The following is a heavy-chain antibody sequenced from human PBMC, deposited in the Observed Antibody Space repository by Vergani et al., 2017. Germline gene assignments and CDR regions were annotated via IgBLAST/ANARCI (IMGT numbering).Heavy chain of an antibody. CDR1: GFSLNTRGVS. D-gene: IGHD1-7*01. Sequence: QITLKESGPTLVKPTQTLTLTCTFSGFSLNTRGVSVAWIRQPPGKALDWLALIYWNDDQHYSPSLNNRVTITKDTSKNHVVLTMTNMDYVDTGTYYCVYRKTECGTTGCFYPFYYCYYMDVWGKGTTVTVSS. V-gene: IGHV2-5*04. CDR2: IYWNDDQ. CDR3: VYRKTECGTTGCFYPFYYCYYMDV. J-gene: IGHJ6*03.